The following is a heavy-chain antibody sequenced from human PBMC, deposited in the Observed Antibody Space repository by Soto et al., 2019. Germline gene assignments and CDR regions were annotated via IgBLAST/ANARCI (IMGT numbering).Heavy chain of an antibody. Sequence: ASVKVSCKASGYTFTSYAMHWVRQAPGQRLEWMGWINAGNGNTKYSQKFQGRVTITRDTSASTAYMELSSLRSEDTAVYYCARSQGLVAARPIDYCGQGTLVTV. CDR3: ARSQGLVAARPIDY. D-gene: IGHD6-6*01. CDR2: INAGNGNT. CDR1: GYTFTSYA. V-gene: IGHV1-3*01. J-gene: IGHJ4*02.